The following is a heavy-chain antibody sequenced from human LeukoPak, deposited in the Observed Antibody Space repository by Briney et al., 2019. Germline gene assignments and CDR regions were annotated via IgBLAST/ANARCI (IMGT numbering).Heavy chain of an antibody. J-gene: IGHJ4*02. D-gene: IGHD3-22*01. V-gene: IGHV4-34*01. CDR2: INHSGST. CDR3: ARGKWGSAVRSGYYDY. CDR1: GGSFSGYY. Sequence: PSETLSLTCAVYGGSFSGYYWSWIRQPPGKGLEWIGEINHSGSTNYNPSLKSRVTISVDTSKNQFSLKLSSVTAADTAVYYCARGKWGSAVRSGYYDYWGQGTLVTVSS.